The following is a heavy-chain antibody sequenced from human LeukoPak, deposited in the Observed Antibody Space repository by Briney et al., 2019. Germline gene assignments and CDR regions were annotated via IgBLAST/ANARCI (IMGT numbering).Heavy chain of an antibody. Sequence: GASAKVSCKAFGHTFTGYYMHWVRQAPGQGLEWLGWINPNSGVTNYAQKFQGRITMTRDTSITTVYMEPSSLTSDDTAVYYCGSGQWLVGVFYWGQGTLVTVSS. CDR2: INPNSGVT. CDR1: GHTFTGYY. V-gene: IGHV1-2*02. CDR3: GSGQWLVGVFY. J-gene: IGHJ4*02. D-gene: IGHD6-19*01.